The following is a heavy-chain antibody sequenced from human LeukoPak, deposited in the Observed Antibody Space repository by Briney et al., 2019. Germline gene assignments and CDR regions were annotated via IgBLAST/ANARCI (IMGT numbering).Heavy chain of an antibody. D-gene: IGHD6-13*01. CDR2: FKSKADGGTI. Sequence: PGGSLRLSCATSGFTFSNAWMTWVRQAPGKGLEWVGRFKSKADGGTISYAAPVKGRFTISRDDSKNTLYLQMNSLKTEDTAVYYCTSGLRVAAAASVGTPPSRASAYYWGQGTLVTVSS. CDR1: GFTFSNAW. V-gene: IGHV3-15*01. CDR3: TSGLRVAAAASVGTPPSRASAYY. J-gene: IGHJ4*02.